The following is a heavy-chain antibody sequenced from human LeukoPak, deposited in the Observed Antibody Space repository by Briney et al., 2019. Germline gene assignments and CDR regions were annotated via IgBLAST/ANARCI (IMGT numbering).Heavy chain of an antibody. CDR2: ISYDGSNK. Sequence: LSLTCTVSGYSISSGYYWGWIRQPPGKGLEWVAVISYDGSNKYYADSVKGRFTISRDNSKNTLYLQMNSLRAEGTAVYYCAKLGEGGYSYDYLPYYFDYWGQGTLVTVSS. V-gene: IGHV3-30*18. CDR3: AKLGEGGYSYDYLPYYFDY. CDR1: GYSISSGY. J-gene: IGHJ4*02. D-gene: IGHD5-18*01.